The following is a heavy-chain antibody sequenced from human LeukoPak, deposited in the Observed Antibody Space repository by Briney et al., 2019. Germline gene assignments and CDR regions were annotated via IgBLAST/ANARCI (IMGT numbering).Heavy chain of an antibody. V-gene: IGHV3-7*01. CDR2: IKQDGSEK. CDR1: GFTLSSYW. J-gene: IGHJ4*02. CDR3: ARSITMVRGVS. D-gene: IGHD3-10*01. Sequence: PGGSLRLSCAASGFTLSSYWMSWVRQAPGKGLEWVANIKQDGSEKYYVDSVKGRFTISRDNAKNSLYLQMNSLRAEDTAVYYCARSITMVRGVSWGQGTLVTVSS.